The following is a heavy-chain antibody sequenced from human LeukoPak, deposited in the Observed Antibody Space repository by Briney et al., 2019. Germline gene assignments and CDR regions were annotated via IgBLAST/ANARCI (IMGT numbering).Heavy chain of an antibody. D-gene: IGHD1-26*01. J-gene: IGHJ4*02. V-gene: IGHV1-46*01. CDR2: INPSGGST. CDR3: ARAPSYPGATFDY. CDR1: GYTFTSFH. Sequence: GASVKVSCKTSGYTFTSFHMHWVRQAPGQGLEWMGIINPSGGSTSYAQKFQGRVTMTRDTSTSTVYMELSSLRSEDTAVYYCARAPSYPGATFDYWGQGTLVTVSS.